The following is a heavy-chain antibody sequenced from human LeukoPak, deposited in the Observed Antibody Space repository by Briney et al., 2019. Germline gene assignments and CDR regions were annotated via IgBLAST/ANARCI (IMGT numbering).Heavy chain of an antibody. CDR1: GFTFTSYS. Sequence: GGSLRLSCAASGFTFTSYSMNWVRQAPGKGLEWVSSISSSGTYIKYTDSVKGRFTISRDNAKNSLYLQMNSLRAEDTAVYYCAREVGGSAFDIWGQGTMVTVSS. V-gene: IGHV3-21*01. CDR3: AREVGGSAFDI. D-gene: IGHD3-16*01. J-gene: IGHJ3*02. CDR2: ISSSGTYI.